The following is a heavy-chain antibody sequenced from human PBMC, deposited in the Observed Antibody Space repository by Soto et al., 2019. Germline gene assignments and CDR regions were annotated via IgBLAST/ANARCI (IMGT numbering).Heavy chain of an antibody. CDR3: AKDTYGGNVCYGMDV. CDR1: GFTFSSYV. CDR2: ISGSGGST. V-gene: IGHV3-23*01. J-gene: IGHJ6*02. D-gene: IGHD4-17*01. Sequence: GGSLRLSCAASGFTFSSYVMSWVRQAPGKGLEWVSGISGSGGSTYYADSVKGRFTISRDNSKNTLYLQMNSLRAEDTAVYYCAKDTYGGNVCYGMDVWGQGTTVTVSS.